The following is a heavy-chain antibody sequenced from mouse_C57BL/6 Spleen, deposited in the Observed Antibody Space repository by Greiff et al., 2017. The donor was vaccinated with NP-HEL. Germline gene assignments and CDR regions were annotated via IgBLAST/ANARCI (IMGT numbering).Heavy chain of an antibody. J-gene: IGHJ2*01. D-gene: IGHD2-14*01. CDR2: ISDGGSYT. CDR3: ARAGGNYFDY. CDR1: GFTFSSYA. Sequence: EVKLVKSGGGLVKPGGSLKLSCAASGFTFSSYAMSWVRQTPEKRLEWVATISDGGSYTYYPDNVKGRFTISRDNAKNNLYLQMSHLKSEDTAMYYCARAGGNYFDYWGQGTTLTVSS. V-gene: IGHV5-4*03.